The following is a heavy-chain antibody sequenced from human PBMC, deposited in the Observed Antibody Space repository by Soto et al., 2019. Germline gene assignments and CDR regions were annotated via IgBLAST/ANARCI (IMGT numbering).Heavy chain of an antibody. CDR1: GDSVTSGSYY. J-gene: IGHJ6*02. Sequence: TSETLSLTCTVSGDSVTSGSYYWSWIRQPPGKGLEWIGYIYNYNIESTNSNPSLKSRVTISVDTSNNQFSLKLSSVTASDTAVYYCARVGAGIAAAGITATYYFYYAMGVWGQGTTVTVSS. D-gene: IGHD6-13*01. CDR3: ARVGAGIAAAGITATYYFYYAMGV. CDR2: IYNYNIEST. V-gene: IGHV4-61*01.